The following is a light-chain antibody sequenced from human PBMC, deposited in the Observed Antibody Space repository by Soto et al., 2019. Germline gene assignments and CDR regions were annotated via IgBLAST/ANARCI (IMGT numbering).Light chain of an antibody. CDR1: QSVSSSY. CDR2: AAS. V-gene: IGKV3-20*01. J-gene: IGKJ5*01. CDR3: QKYGNSLPIT. Sequence: VLTQSPGTLSSSPGERATLSCRASQSVSSSYLAWYQQKPGQAPRLLIYAASSRATGIPDRFSGSGSGTDISLTISRLEPEDFAVYYCQKYGNSLPITFGQGTRLEIK.